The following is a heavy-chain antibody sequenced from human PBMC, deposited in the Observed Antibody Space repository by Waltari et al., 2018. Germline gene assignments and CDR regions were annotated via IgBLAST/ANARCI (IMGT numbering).Heavy chain of an antibody. D-gene: IGHD6-19*01. V-gene: IGHV3-7*01. Sequence: EVRLVESGGGLVQPGGSLRLSCSASGIIFRRIWMSWVRQAPGKGLEWVANIKEDGSEKYYVASVKGRFTISRDNAKNSLYLQMSSLKAEDTAVYYCATLDFSGGDYFDYWGQGTLVTVSP. CDR3: ATLDFSGGDYFDY. J-gene: IGHJ4*02. CDR1: GIIFRRIW. CDR2: IKEDGSEK.